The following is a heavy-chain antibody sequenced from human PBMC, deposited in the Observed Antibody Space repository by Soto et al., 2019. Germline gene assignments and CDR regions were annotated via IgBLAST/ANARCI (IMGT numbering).Heavy chain of an antibody. CDR1: GGSISSYY. J-gene: IGHJ5*02. V-gene: IGHV4-59*01. Sequence: SETLSLTCTVSGGSISSYYWSWIRQPPGKGLEWIGYIYYSGSTNYNPSLKSRVTISVDTSKNQFSLKLSSVTAADTAVYYCARFDLDYSTYDWFDPWGQGTLVSVSP. CDR2: IYYSGST. CDR3: ARFDLDYSTYDWFDP. D-gene: IGHD4-4*01.